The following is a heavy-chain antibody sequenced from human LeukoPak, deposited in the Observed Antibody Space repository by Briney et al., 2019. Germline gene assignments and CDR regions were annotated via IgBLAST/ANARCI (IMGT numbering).Heavy chain of an antibody. V-gene: IGHV3-21*01. Sequence: PGGSLRLSCAASGFTFSSYSMNWVRQAPGKGLEWVSSISSSSSYIYYADSVKGRFTISRDNAKNSLYLQMNSLRAEDTAVYYCARTYDSSGYFPNSPDYWGQGTLVTVSS. CDR3: ARTYDSSGYFPNSPDY. D-gene: IGHD3-22*01. CDR2: ISSSSSYI. CDR1: GFTFSSYS. J-gene: IGHJ4*02.